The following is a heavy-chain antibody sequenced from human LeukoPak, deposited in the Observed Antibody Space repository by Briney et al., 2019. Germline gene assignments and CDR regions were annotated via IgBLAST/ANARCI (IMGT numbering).Heavy chain of an antibody. Sequence: SETLSLTCTVSGGSISSSSYYWGWIRQPPGKGLEWIGSIYYSGSTYYNPSLKSRVTISVDTSKNQFSLKLSSVTAADTAVYYCARGGSFDIWGQGTMVTVSS. D-gene: IGHD1-26*01. CDR2: IYYSGST. CDR3: ARGGSFDI. J-gene: IGHJ3*02. CDR1: GGSISSSSYY. V-gene: IGHV4-39*01.